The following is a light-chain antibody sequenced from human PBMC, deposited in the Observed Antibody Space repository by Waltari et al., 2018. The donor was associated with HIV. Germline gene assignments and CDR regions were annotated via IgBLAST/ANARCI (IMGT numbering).Light chain of an antibody. V-gene: IGLV6-57*04. CDR2: EDN. CDR1: SGSLASNY. CDR3: QSYDSSIVV. J-gene: IGLJ2*01. Sequence: NFMLTQPHSVSESPGKTVTLSCTRSSGSLASNYVQWYQQRPGSAPTTVIYEDNQRPSGVPDRFSGSIDSSSNSASLTISGLKTEDEADYYCQSYDSSIVVFGGGTKLTVL.